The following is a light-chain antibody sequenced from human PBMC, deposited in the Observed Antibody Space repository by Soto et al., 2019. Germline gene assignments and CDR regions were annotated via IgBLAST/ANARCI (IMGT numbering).Light chain of an antibody. CDR1: SSNIGAGYD. CDR2: GNS. V-gene: IGLV1-40*01. CDR3: QSYDSSLSVVV. J-gene: IGLJ2*01. Sequence: QSVLTQPPSVSGAPGQRVTISCTGRSSNIGAGYDVHWYQQLPGTAPKLLIYGNSHRPTGVPDRFSGSKSGTSASLAITGLQAEDEADYYCQSYDSSLSVVVFGGGTKLTVL.